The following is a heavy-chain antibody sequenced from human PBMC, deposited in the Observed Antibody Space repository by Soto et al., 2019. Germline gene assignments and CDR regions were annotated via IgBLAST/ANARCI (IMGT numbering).Heavy chain of an antibody. CDR1: GYTFTSYP. CDR3: AREGEVCGGRCWTYSWFDS. D-gene: IGHD2-15*01. V-gene: IGHV1-3*01. Sequence: QVHLVQSVAEVREPGASVKVSCTASGYTFTSYPLHWVRQAPGQRLEWMGRLNVGNGNTDYSQNFQGRVTFTRDTFASTAYLELSSLTSEDTAVYYCAREGEVCGGRCWTYSWFDSWGQGTLVSVSS. CDR2: LNVGNGNT. J-gene: IGHJ5*01.